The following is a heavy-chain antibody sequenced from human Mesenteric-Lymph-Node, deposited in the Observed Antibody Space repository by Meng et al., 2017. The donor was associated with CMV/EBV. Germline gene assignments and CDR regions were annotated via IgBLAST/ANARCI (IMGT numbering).Heavy chain of an antibody. CDR2: ISGSSSDI. CDR3: ARGMTVVRLPPDY. D-gene: IGHD3-10*01. V-gene: IGHV3-21*01. J-gene: IGHJ4*02. CDR1: GFTFSTYS. Sequence: GESLKISCAVSGFTFSTYSMNWVRQAPGKGLEWVSSISGSSSDIHYADSVRGRFTISRDNAKNSLYLQMNSLRAEDTAVYYCARGMTVVRLPPDYWGQGTLVTVSS.